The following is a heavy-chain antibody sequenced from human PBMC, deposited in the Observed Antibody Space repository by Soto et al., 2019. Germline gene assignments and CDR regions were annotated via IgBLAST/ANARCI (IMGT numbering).Heavy chain of an antibody. CDR1: GFTFSIYS. V-gene: IGHV3-21*01. CDR2: ISSSSSYI. CDR3: ARSPGRDGYNNFDY. J-gene: IGHJ4*02. D-gene: IGHD1-1*01. Sequence: PGGSLRLSCAASGFTFSIYSMNWVRQAPGNGLEWVSSISSSSSYIYYADSVKGRFTISRDNAKNSLYLQMNTLRAEDTAVYYCARSPGRDGYNNFDYWGQGTLVTVSS.